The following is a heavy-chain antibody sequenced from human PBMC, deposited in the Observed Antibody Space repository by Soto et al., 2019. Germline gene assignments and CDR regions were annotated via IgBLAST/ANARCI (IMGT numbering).Heavy chain of an antibody. CDR1: GVTFSSST. CDR3: APAGARDDYAEFTEFWFAP. D-gene: IGHD2-2*01. J-gene: IGHJ5*02. CDR2: IIPILETP. Sequence: QVQLVQSGAEVKRPGSSVKVSCKASGVTFSSSTFIWVRQAPGQGLEWVGGIIPILETPNYAQRFQGRVTITADESTTTVFMERSGLTSEDTAIYYCAPAGARDDYAEFTEFWFAPWGKEPRV. V-gene: IGHV1-69*01.